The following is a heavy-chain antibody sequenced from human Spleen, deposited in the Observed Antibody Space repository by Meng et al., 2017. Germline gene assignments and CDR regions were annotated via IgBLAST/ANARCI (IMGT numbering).Heavy chain of an antibody. CDR2: FDPEDGET. V-gene: IGHV1-24*01. D-gene: IGHD6-13*01. CDR3: EAWAVQDSSSGKSFDI. CDR1: GYTLTELS. J-gene: IGHJ3*02. Sequence: SVKVSCQVSGYTLTELSMHWVRQAPGKGLEWRGGFDPEDGETIYAQKFQGRVTMTEDTSADTAYMELSSLRSEDTAVYDCEAWAVQDSSSGKSFDIWGQGTMVTVSS.